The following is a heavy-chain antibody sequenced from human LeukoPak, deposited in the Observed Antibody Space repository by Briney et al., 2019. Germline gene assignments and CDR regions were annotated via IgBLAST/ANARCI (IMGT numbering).Heavy chain of an antibody. CDR1: GGSISSYY. D-gene: IGHD6-13*01. J-gene: IGHJ6*03. CDR3: ARGQQPVRDYYYMDV. CDR2: INHSGST. V-gene: IGHV4-34*01. Sequence: PSETLSLTCTVSGGSISSYYWSWIRQPPGKGLEWIGEINHSGSTNYNPSLKSRVTISVDTSKNQFSLKLSSVTAADTAVYYCARGQQPVRDYYYMDVWGKGTTVTVSS.